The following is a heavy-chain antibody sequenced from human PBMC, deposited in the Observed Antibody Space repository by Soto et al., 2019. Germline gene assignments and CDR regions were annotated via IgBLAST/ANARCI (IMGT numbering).Heavy chain of an antibody. CDR2: TSSSGRHI. Sequence: GRCRRPSCAVSGFTFSDYFLTWIRQAPRKWLEWVSYTSSSGRHIYYADSVKGRFTTSRDNAQNSLYLQMNSLRAEDTAVYYCGRDLFYGMDVWGQGTTVTVSS. CDR3: GRDLFYGMDV. V-gene: IGHV3-11*01. J-gene: IGHJ6*02. CDR1: GFTFSDYF.